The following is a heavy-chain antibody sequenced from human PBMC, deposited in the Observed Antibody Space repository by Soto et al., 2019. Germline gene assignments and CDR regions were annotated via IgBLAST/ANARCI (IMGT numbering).Heavy chain of an antibody. CDR3: ARGAAKSLCYGP. CDR2: IYHSGST. V-gene: IGHV4-4*02. CDR1: RCSISSSNW. D-gene: IGHD6-13*01. J-gene: IGHJ5*02. Sequence: SATLSLTCDVSRCSISSSNWCSWVRQPPGKGLEWIGEIYHSGSTNYNPSLKSRVTISVDKSKNQFSLKLGSVTAADTAVYYCARGAAKSLCYGPWGQGTLVNVCS.